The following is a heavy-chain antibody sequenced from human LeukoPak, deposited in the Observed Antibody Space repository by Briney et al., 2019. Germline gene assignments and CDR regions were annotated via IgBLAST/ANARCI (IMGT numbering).Heavy chain of an antibody. CDR2: ISSGSSDI. CDR3: VGGDQIWTPGY. Sequence: PGGSLRLSCSASGFTFSSYAMHWVRQAPGKGLEWVSYISSGSSDISYTDSVKGRFTISRDNARNSLYLQINSLRAEDTAVYYCVGGDQIWTPGYWGQGTLVTVSP. J-gene: IGHJ4*02. D-gene: IGHD3-16*01. CDR1: GFTFSSYA. V-gene: IGHV3-21*05.